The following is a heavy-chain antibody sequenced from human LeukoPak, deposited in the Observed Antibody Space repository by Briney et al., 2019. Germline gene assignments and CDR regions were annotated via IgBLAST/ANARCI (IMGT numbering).Heavy chain of an antibody. Sequence: GGSLRLSCAASGFSLSNYGMHWVRQAPGKGLEWVAALLYDGNTKHYADSVKGRFTISRDISKNTFYLQMNSLTAEDTAVYYCARGFYFVGRQPAYAFDFWGLGTLVTVSS. CDR2: LLYDGNTK. D-gene: IGHD3-10*02. CDR1: GFSLSNYG. V-gene: IGHV3-33*01. CDR3: ARGFYFVGRQPAYAFDF. J-gene: IGHJ4*02.